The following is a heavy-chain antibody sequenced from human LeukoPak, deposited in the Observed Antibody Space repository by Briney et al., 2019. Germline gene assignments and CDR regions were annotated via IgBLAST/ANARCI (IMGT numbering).Heavy chain of an antibody. D-gene: IGHD5-18*01. Sequence: SETLSLTCTVSGGSISSSSYYWGWIRQPPGKGLEWIGSIYYSGSTYYNPSLKSRVTISVDTSKNQFSLKLSSVTAADTAVYYCARTQQQYSYGPLGYWGQGTLVTVSA. CDR3: ARTQQQYSYGPLGY. CDR1: GGSISSSSYY. J-gene: IGHJ4*02. V-gene: IGHV4-39*01. CDR2: IYYSGST.